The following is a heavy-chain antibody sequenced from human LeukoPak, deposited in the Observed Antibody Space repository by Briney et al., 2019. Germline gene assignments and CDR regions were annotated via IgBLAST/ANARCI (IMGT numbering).Heavy chain of an antibody. CDR1: GGSISSGGYS. D-gene: IGHD2-15*01. CDR3: ARGRMGYCIDY. Sequence: PSQTLSLTCAVSGGSISSGGYSWSWIRQPPGKGLEWIGYIYHSGSTYYNPSLKSRVTISVDRSKNQFSLKLSSVTAADTAVYYCARGRMGYCIDYWGQGTLVTVSS. V-gene: IGHV4-30-2*01. J-gene: IGHJ4*02. CDR2: IYHSGST.